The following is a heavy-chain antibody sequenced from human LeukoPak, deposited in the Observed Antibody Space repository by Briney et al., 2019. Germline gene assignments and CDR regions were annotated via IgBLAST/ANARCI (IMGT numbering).Heavy chain of an antibody. J-gene: IGHJ4*02. CDR3: VGVGGASSVYDPVHY. CDR2: IYPGDSNT. D-gene: IGHD5/OR15-5a*01. CDR1: GYTFTSYW. V-gene: IGHV5-51*01. Sequence: GESLKTSCKGSGYTFTSYWIGWVRQMPGKGLEWMGIIYPGDSNTRYSPSFQGQVIFSADKSLSTAYLQWSSLKASDTAIYYCVGVGGASSVYDPVHYWGQGTLVTVSS.